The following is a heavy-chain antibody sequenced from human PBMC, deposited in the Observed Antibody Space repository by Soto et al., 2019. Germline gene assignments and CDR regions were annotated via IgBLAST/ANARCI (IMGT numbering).Heavy chain of an antibody. CDR3: ARLAMATRRGYYGMDV. J-gene: IGHJ6*02. CDR2: IDPSDSYT. D-gene: IGHD5-12*01. Sequence: EVQLVQSGAEVKKPGESLRISCKGSGYSFTSYWISWVRQMPGKGLEWMGRIDPSDSYTNYSPSFQGHVTISADKSISTASPRWSSLKASDTAMYYCARLAMATRRGYYGMDVWGQGTTVTVSS. V-gene: IGHV5-10-1*01. CDR1: GYSFTSYW.